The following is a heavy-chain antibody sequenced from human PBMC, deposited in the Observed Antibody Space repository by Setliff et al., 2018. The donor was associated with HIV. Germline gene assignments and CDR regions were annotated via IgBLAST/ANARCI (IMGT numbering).Heavy chain of an antibody. CDR3: ARAYDVLTGYFDY. D-gene: IGHD3-9*01. Sequence: ASVKVSCQASGYSFTNLGLNWVRQAPGQGLEWVGWISVYNGHTNFAQKLQDRVTMTTDTSTSTAYMELRSLRSDDTAVYYCARAYDVLTGYFDYWGQGTLVTVSS. CDR1: GYSFTNLG. V-gene: IGHV1-18*01. CDR2: ISVYNGHT. J-gene: IGHJ4*02.